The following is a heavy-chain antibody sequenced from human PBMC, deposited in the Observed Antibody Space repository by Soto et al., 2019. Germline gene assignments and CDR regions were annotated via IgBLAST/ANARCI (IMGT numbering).Heavy chain of an antibody. CDR2: IRSKANSYAT. CDR1: GFTFSGSA. D-gene: IGHD4-17*01. CDR3: TTVTTVGALDY. J-gene: IGHJ4*02. V-gene: IGHV3-73*01. Sequence: EVQLVESGGGLVQPGGSLKLSCAASGFTFSGSAMHWVRQASGKGLEWVGRIRSKANSYATAYAASVKGRFTISRDDSKNTAYLQMTSLKTEDTAVYYCTTVTTVGALDYWGQGTLVTVSS.